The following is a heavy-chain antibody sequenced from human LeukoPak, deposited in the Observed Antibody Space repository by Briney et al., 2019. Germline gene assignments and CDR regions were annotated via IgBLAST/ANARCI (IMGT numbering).Heavy chain of an antibody. CDR2: INPNSGGT. CDR3: ARDEYSSSSNYWFDP. V-gene: IGHV1-2*02. D-gene: IGHD6-6*01. J-gene: IGHJ5*02. Sequence: ASVKVSCKASGYTFTGYYMHWVRQAPGQGLEWMGWINPNSGGTNYAQKFQGRVTMTRDTSISTAYMELSRLRSDDTAVYYCARDEYSSSSNYWFDPWGQGTLVTVSS. CDR1: GYTFTGYY.